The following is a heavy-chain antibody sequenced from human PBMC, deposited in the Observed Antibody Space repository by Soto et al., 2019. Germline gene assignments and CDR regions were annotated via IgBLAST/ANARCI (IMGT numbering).Heavy chain of an antibody. CDR1: GYSFTRYW. J-gene: IGHJ3*02. CDR2: IYPGDSDT. V-gene: IGHV5-51*01. Sequence: GESPKISCKGSGYSFTRYWIGRVRQMPGKGLEWRGIIYPGDSDTRYSPSFQGQVTISADKSISTACLQWSSLKASDTAMYYCARDRDAFDIWGQGTMVTVSS. CDR3: ARDRDAFDI.